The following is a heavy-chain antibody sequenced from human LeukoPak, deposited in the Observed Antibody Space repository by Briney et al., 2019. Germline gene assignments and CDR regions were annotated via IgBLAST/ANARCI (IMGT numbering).Heavy chain of an antibody. CDR3: ARDRGSYYDSSGYYYV. D-gene: IGHD3-22*01. V-gene: IGHV1-69*05. CDR1: GGTFSSYA. CDR2: IIPIFGTA. Sequence: RASVKVSCKASGGTFSSYAISWVRQAPGQGLEWMGGIIPIFGTANYAQKFQGRVTITTDESTSTAYMELSRLRSEDTAVYYCARDRGSYYDSSGYYYVWGQGTLVTVSS. J-gene: IGHJ4*02.